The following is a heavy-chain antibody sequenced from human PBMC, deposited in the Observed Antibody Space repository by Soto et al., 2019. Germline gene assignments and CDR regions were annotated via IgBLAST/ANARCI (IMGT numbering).Heavy chain of an antibody. CDR2: TRYSGGT. Sequence: SETLSLTCTVSGGSISSGDYFWTWIRQPPGKGLEWIGCTRYSGGTYYSPSLKSRATISLDTSKNQFSLKLNSVTAADAALYYCARPSGSYVIDCWGQGSTVTVSS. D-gene: IGHD5-12*01. J-gene: IGHJ6*02. CDR1: GGSISSGDYF. CDR3: ARPSGSYVIDC. V-gene: IGHV4-30-4*01.